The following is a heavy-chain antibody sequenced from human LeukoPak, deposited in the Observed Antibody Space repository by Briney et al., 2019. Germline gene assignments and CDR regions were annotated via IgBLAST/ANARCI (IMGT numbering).Heavy chain of an antibody. Sequence: GGSLRLSCAASGFTFSRSWMHWVRQGPGKGVVWVSRINIDGTRTDYADPVKGRFTISRDDAKNTLFLQMNSLRVEDTAVYYCVKSMGVNDNWGQGTLVTVSP. J-gene: IGHJ4*02. CDR1: GFTFSRSW. D-gene: IGHD1-26*01. CDR2: INIDGTRT. CDR3: VKSMGVNDN. V-gene: IGHV3-74*01.